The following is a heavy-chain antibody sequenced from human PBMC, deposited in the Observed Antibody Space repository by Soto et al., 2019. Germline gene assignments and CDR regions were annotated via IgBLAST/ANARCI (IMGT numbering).Heavy chain of an antibody. CDR2: IDPSDSYT. Sequence: GESLKISCKGSGYSFTSYWITWVRQMPGKGLGWMGRIDPSDSYTNYGPSFQGHVTLSADKSISTAYLQWSRLKASDTAMYYCARMSSYDSSGYPIDYWGQVTLVTVSS. D-gene: IGHD3-22*01. CDR3: ARMSSYDSSGYPIDY. V-gene: IGHV5-10-1*01. CDR1: GYSFTSYW. J-gene: IGHJ4*02.